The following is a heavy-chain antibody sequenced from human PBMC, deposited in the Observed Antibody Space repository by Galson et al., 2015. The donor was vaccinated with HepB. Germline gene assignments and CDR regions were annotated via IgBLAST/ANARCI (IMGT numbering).Heavy chain of an antibody. Sequence: SVKVSCKASGYTFTNYYMHWVRQAPGQGLEWMGIINPSGGSTSYAQKFQGRVTMTRDTSTSTVYMELSSLRSEDTAVYYCARVYNSGWFEPWGQGTLVTVSS. CDR2: INPSGGST. CDR1: GYTFTNYY. J-gene: IGHJ5*02. CDR3: ARVYNSGWFEP. D-gene: IGHD6-19*01. V-gene: IGHV1-46*01.